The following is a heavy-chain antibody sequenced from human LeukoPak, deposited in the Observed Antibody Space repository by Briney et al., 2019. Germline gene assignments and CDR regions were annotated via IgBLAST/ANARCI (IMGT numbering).Heavy chain of an antibody. V-gene: IGHV3-9*01. CDR1: GFTFDDYA. CDR3: AKDIFDDYPKTGPYAFDI. CDR2: IRWNSGSI. J-gene: IGHJ3*02. D-gene: IGHD4/OR15-4a*01. Sequence: GGSLRLSCAASGFTFDDYAMHWVRQAPGKGLEWVSGIRWNSGSIGYADSVKGRFTIPRDNAKHPLYLQMNSLRAEDTALHYCAKDIFDDYPKTGPYAFDIWGQGTMVTVSS.